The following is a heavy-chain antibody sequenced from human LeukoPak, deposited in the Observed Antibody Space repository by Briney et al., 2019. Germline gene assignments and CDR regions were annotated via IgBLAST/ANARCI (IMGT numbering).Heavy chain of an antibody. J-gene: IGHJ3*02. CDR3: ARDAGRDAFDI. Sequence: SETLSLTCAVYGGSFSGYYWSWIRQPPGKGLEWIGEINHSGSTNYNPSLKSRVTISVDTSKNQFSLKLSSVAAADTAVYFCARDAGRDAFDIWGQGTLVIVPS. D-gene: IGHD2-8*01. CDR2: INHSGST. V-gene: IGHV4-34*01. CDR1: GGSFSGYY.